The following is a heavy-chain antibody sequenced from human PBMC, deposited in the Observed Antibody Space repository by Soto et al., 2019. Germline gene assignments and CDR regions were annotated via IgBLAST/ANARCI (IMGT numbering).Heavy chain of an antibody. D-gene: IGHD3-10*01. V-gene: IGHV1-69*08. J-gene: IGHJ5*02. Sequence: QVQLVQSGAEVKKPGSSVKVSCKASGGTFSSYTISWVRQAPGQGLEWMGRIIPILGIANYAQKFQGRVTFTADKSTSTAYMELSSLRSEDTAVYYCARDSLHYYGSGSYYGSWGQGTLVTVSS. CDR1: GGTFSSYT. CDR2: IIPILGIA. CDR3: ARDSLHYYGSGSYYGS.